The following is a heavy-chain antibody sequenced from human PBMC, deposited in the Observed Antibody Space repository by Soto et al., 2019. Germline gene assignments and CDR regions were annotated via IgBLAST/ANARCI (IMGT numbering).Heavy chain of an antibody. CDR3: ARDLGSSSWSPRSNWFDP. CDR1: GFTFSSYS. J-gene: IGHJ5*02. CDR2: ISSSSSYI. Sequence: GGSLRLSCAASGFTFSSYSMNWVRQAPGKGLEWVSSISSSSSYIYYADSVKGRFTISRDNAKNSLYLQMNSLRAEDTAVYYCARDLGSSSWSPRSNWFDPWGQGXLVTVSS. D-gene: IGHD6-13*01. V-gene: IGHV3-21*01.